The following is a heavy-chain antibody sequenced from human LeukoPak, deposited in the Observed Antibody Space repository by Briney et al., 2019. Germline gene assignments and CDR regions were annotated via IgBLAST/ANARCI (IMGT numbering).Heavy chain of an antibody. CDR1: GYSISSGYY. Sequence: SETLSLTCAVSGYSISSGYYWGWIRQPPGKGLEWIGSIYHSGSTYYNPSLKSRVTISVDMSKNQFSLKLSSVTAADTAVYYCARMAYSGSYYFDYWGQGTLVTVSS. CDR2: IYHSGST. CDR3: ARMAYSGSYYFDY. V-gene: IGHV4-38-2*01. D-gene: IGHD1-26*01. J-gene: IGHJ4*02.